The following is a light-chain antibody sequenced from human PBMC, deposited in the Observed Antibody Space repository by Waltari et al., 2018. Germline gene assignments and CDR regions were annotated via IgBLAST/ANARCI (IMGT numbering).Light chain of an antibody. CDR3: QTWGTGSWV. CDR1: SGHSSYA. V-gene: IGLV4-69*01. CDR2: INSDDTH. J-gene: IGLJ3*02. Sequence: QLVLTHSPSASASLGPPVTFTCPPSSGHSSYAIAWHQQQPEKGPRYLMKINSDDTHTKGDGIPDRFSGSSSGAERYLTISSLQSEDEADYYCQTWGTGSWVFGGGTKLTVL.